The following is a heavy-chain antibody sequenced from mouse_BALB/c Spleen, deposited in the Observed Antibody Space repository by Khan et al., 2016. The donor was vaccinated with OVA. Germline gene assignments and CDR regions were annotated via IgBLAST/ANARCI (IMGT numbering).Heavy chain of an antibody. CDR1: GFTFSSYT. D-gene: IGHD2-1*01. J-gene: IGHJ1*01. CDR3: TRDGNYAHWFFDV. V-gene: IGHV5-6-4*01. CDR2: ISSGATYT. Sequence: EVELVESGGGLVKPGGSLKLSCAASGFTFSSYTLSWVRQTQAKRLEWVASISSGATYTYYPDSVKGRFTISRDNAKNTLYLQMSSLKSEDTAMYYCTRDGNYAHWFFDVWGAGTTVTVSS.